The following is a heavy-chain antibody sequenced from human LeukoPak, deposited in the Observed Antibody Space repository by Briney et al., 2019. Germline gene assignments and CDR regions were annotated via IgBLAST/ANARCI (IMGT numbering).Heavy chain of an antibody. Sequence: ASVKVSCKASGYTFTSYAMNWVRQAPGQGLEWMGWINTNTGNPTYAQGFTGRFVFSLDTSVSTAYLQISSLKAEDTAVYYCARESYSSGWSAPDYWGQGTLVTVSS. CDR1: GYTFTSYA. D-gene: IGHD6-19*01. CDR3: ARESYSSGWSAPDY. V-gene: IGHV7-4-1*02. J-gene: IGHJ4*02. CDR2: INTNTGNP.